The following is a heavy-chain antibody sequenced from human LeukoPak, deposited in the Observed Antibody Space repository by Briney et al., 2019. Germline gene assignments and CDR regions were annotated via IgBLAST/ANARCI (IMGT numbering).Heavy chain of an antibody. CDR3: ANSGYSSSWYEYGHYYYMDV. J-gene: IGHJ6*03. D-gene: IGHD6-13*01. CDR2: INHCGST. CDR1: GGSFSGYY. V-gene: IGHV4-34*01. Sequence: SETLSLTCAVYGGSFSGYYWSWIRQPPGKGLEGIGEINHCGSTNYNPSLKSRVTISVDTSKNQFSLKLSSVTVADTAVYYCANSGYSSSWYEYGHYYYMDVWGKGTTVTVSS.